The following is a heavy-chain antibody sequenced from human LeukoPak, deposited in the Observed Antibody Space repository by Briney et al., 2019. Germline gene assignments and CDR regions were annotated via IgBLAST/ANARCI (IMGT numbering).Heavy chain of an antibody. CDR3: ARDQGYYGSGF. Sequence: SETLSLTCTVSGGSISSYYWTWIRQSPGKGLEWIGYIYYSGSTNYNASLKSRVTISVDTSKNQFSLKLSSVTAADTAVYYCARDQGYYGSGFWGQGTLVTVSS. V-gene: IGHV4-59*12. D-gene: IGHD3-10*01. CDR2: IYYSGST. CDR1: GGSISSYY. J-gene: IGHJ4*02.